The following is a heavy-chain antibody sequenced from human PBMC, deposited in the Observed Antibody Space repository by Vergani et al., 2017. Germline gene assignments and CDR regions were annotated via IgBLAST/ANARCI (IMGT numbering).Heavy chain of an antibody. V-gene: IGHV4-61*02. CDR3: ARDSAVGGTFDS. CDR2: IYYSGRT. CDR1: GVSISGVSYY. D-gene: IGHD1-26*01. J-gene: IGHJ4*02. Sequence: QVQLQESGPGLVKPSQSLSLTSTVSGVSISGVSYYLSWVRQPAGKGLEWIGRIYYSGRTDYNPSLESRVTISVDTSKNTFSLKLNSVTAADTAIYYCARDSAVGGTFDSWGQGTLVSVSS.